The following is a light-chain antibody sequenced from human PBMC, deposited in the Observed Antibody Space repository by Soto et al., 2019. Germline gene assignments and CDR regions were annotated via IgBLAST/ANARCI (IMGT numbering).Light chain of an antibody. CDR1: SSDVGSYNL. CDR2: EGS. CDR3: SSYTSSSTPYV. V-gene: IGLV2-14*02. Sequence: QSALTQPASVSGSDGQSITISCTGTSSDVGSYNLVSWYQQHPGKAPKLMIYEGSKRPSGVSNRFSGSKSGNTASLTISGLQAEDEADYYCSSYTSSSTPYVFGTGTKLTVL. J-gene: IGLJ1*01.